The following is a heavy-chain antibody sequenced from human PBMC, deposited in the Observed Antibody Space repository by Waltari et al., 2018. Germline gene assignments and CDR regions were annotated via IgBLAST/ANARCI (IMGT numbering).Heavy chain of an antibody. CDR2: ISGSGGST. Sequence: EVQLLESGGGLVQPGGSLRLSCAASGFTFSSYAMSWVRQAPGKGLEWVSAISGSGGSTYYADSVKGRFTISRDNSKNTLYLQMNSLRAEDTAVYYCAKDGRTYYYGSGSYYNPYYFDYWGQGTLVTVSS. V-gene: IGHV3-23*01. CDR1: GFTFSSYA. J-gene: IGHJ4*02. D-gene: IGHD3-10*01. CDR3: AKDGRTYYYGSGSYYNPYYFDY.